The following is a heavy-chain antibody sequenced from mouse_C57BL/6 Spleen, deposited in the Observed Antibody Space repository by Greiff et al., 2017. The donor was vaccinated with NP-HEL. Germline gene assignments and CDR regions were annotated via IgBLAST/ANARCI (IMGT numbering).Heavy chain of an antibody. Sequence: QVQLQQSGPELVKPGASVKLSCKASGYTFTSYDINWVKQRPGQGLEWIGWIYPRDGSTKYNEKFKGKATLTVDTSSSTAYMELHSLTSEDSAVYFCARLITTVGDYAMDYWGQGTSVTVSS. V-gene: IGHV1-85*01. CDR3: ARLITTVGDYAMDY. CDR1: GYTFTSYD. CDR2: IYPRDGST. J-gene: IGHJ4*01. D-gene: IGHD1-1*01.